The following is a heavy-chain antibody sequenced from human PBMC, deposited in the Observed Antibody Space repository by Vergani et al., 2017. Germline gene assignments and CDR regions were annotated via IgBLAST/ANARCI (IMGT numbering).Heavy chain of an antibody. CDR3: ARHDSGHYDSSYYGLDV. CDR2: IYYSGSP. J-gene: IGHJ6*02. Sequence: QVKLQESGPGLLKPSQTLSLTCTVSGESISSSSHFWGWLRQTPGKGLEWIGSIYYSGSPYYNPSLKSRVSISVDTSKNQFSLKLSSVTAADSAVYYCARHDSGHYDSSYYGLDVWGQGTTVTVSS. D-gene: IGHD3-10*01. CDR1: GESISSSSHF. V-gene: IGHV4-39*01.